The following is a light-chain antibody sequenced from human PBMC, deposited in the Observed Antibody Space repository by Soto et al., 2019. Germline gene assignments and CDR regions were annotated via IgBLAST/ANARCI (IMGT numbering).Light chain of an antibody. CDR1: QGISSY. Sequence: DIQLTQSPSFLSASVGDRVTITCRASQGISSYLAWYQQKPGKAPKLLIYAASTLQSGVPSRFSGSGSGTEFTLTISSLQPEDFATYYCQQRGTFGQGTKVEIK. CDR2: AAS. J-gene: IGKJ1*01. V-gene: IGKV1-9*01. CDR3: QQRGT.